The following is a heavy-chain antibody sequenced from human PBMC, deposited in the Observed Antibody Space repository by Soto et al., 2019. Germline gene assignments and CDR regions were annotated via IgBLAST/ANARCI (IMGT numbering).Heavy chain of an antibody. CDR1: GFTFSTYA. D-gene: IGHD2-8*01. V-gene: IGHV3-64*01. J-gene: IGHJ4*02. CDR2: ISSNGRST. CDR3: ARDRCTNGVCYAPSDY. Sequence: GXSLRLSCATSGFTFSTYAIHWVHQAPGKGLEYVSAISSNGRSTYYANSVKGRFTISRDNSKNTLYLQMDSLRAEDMAVYYCARDRCTNGVCYAPSDYWGQGTLVTVSS.